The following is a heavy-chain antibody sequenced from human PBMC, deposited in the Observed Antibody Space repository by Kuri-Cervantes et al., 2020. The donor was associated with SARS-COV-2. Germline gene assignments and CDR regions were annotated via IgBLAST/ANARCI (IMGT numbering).Heavy chain of an antibody. D-gene: IGHD3-22*01. J-gene: IGHJ4*02. CDR3: AKEDPNYYDSSGYYSPGGS. CDR1: GFTFSSYA. CDR2: ISSNGGST. Sequence: GGSLRLSCAASGFTFSSYAMHWVRQAPGKGLEYVSAISSNGGSTYYANSVKGRFTISRDNSKNTLYLQMNSLRAEDTAVYYCAKEDPNYYDSSGYYSPGGSWGQGTLVTVSS. V-gene: IGHV3-64*01.